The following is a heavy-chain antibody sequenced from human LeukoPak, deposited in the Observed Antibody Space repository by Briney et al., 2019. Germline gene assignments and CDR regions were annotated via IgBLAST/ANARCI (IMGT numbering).Heavy chain of an antibody. Sequence: GGSLRLSCGVSGFTFSNYGMHWVRQAPGKGLEWVAVISYDGSNKYYADSVKGRFTISRDNSKNTLYLQMNSLRAEDTAVYYCARDRTETIFGGSDYWGQGTLVNVAS. CDR1: GFTFSNYG. D-gene: IGHD3-3*01. J-gene: IGHJ4*02. CDR3: ARDRTETIFGGSDY. CDR2: ISYDGSNK. V-gene: IGHV3-30-3*01.